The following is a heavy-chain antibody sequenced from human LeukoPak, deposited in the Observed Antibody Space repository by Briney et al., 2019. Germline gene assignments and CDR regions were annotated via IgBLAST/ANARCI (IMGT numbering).Heavy chain of an antibody. D-gene: IGHD6-6*01. Sequence: PGGSLRLSCAASGFTFSSYWMSWVRQAPGKGREWVANIKQDGSEKYYVDSVKGRFTISRDNAKTSLYLQMNSLRAEDTAVYYCARCRVTHSSSSELDYWGQGTLVTVSS. J-gene: IGHJ4*02. V-gene: IGHV3-7*01. CDR2: IKQDGSEK. CDR3: ARCRVTHSSSSELDY. CDR1: GFTFSSYW.